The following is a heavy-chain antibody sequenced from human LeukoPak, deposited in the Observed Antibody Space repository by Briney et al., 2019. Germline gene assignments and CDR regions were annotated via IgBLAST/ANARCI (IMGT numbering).Heavy chain of an antibody. Sequence: SETLFLTCTVSGGSISSYYWSWIRQPPGKGLEWIGYIYYSGSTNYNPSLKSRVTISVDTSKNQFSLQLSSVTAADTAVYYCARQSWDLYYYFDYWGQGTLVTVSS. CDR2: IYYSGST. J-gene: IGHJ4*02. CDR1: GGSISSYY. D-gene: IGHD1-26*01. V-gene: IGHV4-59*08. CDR3: ARQSWDLYYYFDY.